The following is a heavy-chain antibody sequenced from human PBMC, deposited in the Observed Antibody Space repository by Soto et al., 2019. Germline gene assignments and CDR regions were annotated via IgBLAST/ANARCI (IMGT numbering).Heavy chain of an antibody. V-gene: IGHV3-48*04. CDR2: ISSSSSTI. D-gene: IGHD6-13*01. CDR3: ARDGAYSSSSNGHYFDY. J-gene: IGHJ4*02. Sequence: GGSLRLSCAASGFTFSSYSMNWVRQAPGKGLEWVSYISSSSSTIYYADSVKGRFTISRDNAKNSLYLQMNSLRAEDTAVYYCARDGAYSSSSNGHYFDYWGQGTLVTVSS. CDR1: GFTFSSYS.